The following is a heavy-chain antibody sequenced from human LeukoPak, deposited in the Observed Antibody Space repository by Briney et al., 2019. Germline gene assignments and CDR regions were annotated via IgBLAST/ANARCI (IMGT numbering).Heavy chain of an antibody. V-gene: IGHV1-46*01. CDR1: GYTFIRYY. D-gene: IGHD3-10*01. J-gene: IGHJ4*02. CDR2: ITPSGGTT. CDR3: ARDLDGDFYGSGTSIFDY. Sequence: ASVKVSCKASGYTFIRYYMHWLRQAPGQGLEWMGIITPSGGTTNYAQKFQGRVTMTRDMSTSTVYMELSSLRSDDTAVYYCARDLDGDFYGSGTSIFDYWGQGALVTVSS.